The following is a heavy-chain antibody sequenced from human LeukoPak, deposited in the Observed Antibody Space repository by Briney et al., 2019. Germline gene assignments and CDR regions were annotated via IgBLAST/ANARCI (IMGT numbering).Heavy chain of an antibody. CDR2: IYYSGST. CDR1: GGSISSYY. J-gene: IGHJ2*01. CDR3: ARDPLTVTTGYFDL. D-gene: IGHD4-17*01. V-gene: IGHV4-59*01. Sequence: SETLSLTCTVSGGSISSYYWSWIRQPPGKGLEWIGYIYYSGSTNYNPSPKSRVTISVDTSKNQFSLKLSSVTAADTAVYYCARDPLTVTTGYFDLWGRGTLVTVSS.